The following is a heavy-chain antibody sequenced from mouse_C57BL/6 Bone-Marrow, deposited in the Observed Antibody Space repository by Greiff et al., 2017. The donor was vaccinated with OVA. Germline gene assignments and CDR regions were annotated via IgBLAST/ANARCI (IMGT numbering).Heavy chain of an antibody. Sequence: VKLQQPGAELVMPGASVKLSCKASGYTFTSYWMHWVKQRPGQGLEWIGEIDPSDSYTNYNQKFKGKSTLTVDKSSSTAYMQLSSLTSEDSAVYYCAREDYSSYFDYWGQGTTLTVSS. CDR3: AREDYSSYFDY. J-gene: IGHJ2*01. D-gene: IGHD2-12*01. V-gene: IGHV1-69*01. CDR1: GYTFTSYW. CDR2: IDPSDSYT.